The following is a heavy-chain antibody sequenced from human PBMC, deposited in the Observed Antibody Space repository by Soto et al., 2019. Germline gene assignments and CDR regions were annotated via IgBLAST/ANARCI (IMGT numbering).Heavy chain of an antibody. Sequence: ASVKVSCKASGYTFTSYDINWVRQATGQGLEWMGWMNPNSGNTGYAQKFQGRVTMTRNTSISTAYMELSSLRSEDTAVYYCARGSLHLGELSLRDAFDIWGQGTMVSVSS. V-gene: IGHV1-8*01. D-gene: IGHD3-16*02. CDR3: ARGSLHLGELSLRDAFDI. CDR2: MNPNSGNT. CDR1: GYTFTSYD. J-gene: IGHJ3*02.